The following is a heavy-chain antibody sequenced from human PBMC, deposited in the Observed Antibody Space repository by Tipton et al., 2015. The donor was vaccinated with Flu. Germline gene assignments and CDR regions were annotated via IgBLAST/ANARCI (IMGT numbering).Heavy chain of an antibody. CDR3: AKVIPEAVAGLDY. J-gene: IGHJ4*02. V-gene: IGHV3-23*01. CDR2: VTGGGTT. D-gene: IGHD6-19*01. CDR1: GFTFSSYA. Sequence: GSLRLSCAASGFTFSSYAMSWVRQAPGKGLEWVSGVTGGGTTYYADSVKGRFTISRDISKNMLFLQMNSLRAEDTAVYYCAKVIPEAVAGLDYWGQGTLVTVSS.